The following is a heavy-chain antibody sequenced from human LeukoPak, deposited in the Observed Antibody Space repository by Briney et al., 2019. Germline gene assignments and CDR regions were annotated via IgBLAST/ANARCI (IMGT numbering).Heavy chain of an antibody. CDR3: ARDATPVRGVIGNWFDP. V-gene: IGHV3-11*01. J-gene: IGHJ5*02. CDR2: ISSSGSTI. Sequence: GGSLRLSCAASGFTFSTYAMSWIRQAPGKGLEWVSYISSSGSTIYYADSVKGRFTISRDNAKNSLYLQMNSLRAEDTAVYYCARDATPVRGVIGNWFDPWGQGTLVTVSS. D-gene: IGHD3-10*01. CDR1: GFTFSTYA.